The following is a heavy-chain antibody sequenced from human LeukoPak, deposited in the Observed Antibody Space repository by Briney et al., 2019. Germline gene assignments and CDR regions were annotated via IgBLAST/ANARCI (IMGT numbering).Heavy chain of an antibody. Sequence: SGTLSLTCAVSGXSISSSNWWSWVRQPPGKGLEWIGEIYHSGSTNYNPSLKSRVTISVDKSKNQFSLKLSSVTAADTAVYYCARAAGLVWFGEFFDYWGQGILVTVSS. CDR1: GXSISSSNW. V-gene: IGHV4-4*02. CDR3: ARAAGLVWFGEFFDY. D-gene: IGHD3-10*01. CDR2: IYHSGST. J-gene: IGHJ4*02.